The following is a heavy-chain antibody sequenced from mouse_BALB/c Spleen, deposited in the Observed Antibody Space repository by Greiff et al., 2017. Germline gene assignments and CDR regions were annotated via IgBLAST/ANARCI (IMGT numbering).Heavy chain of an antibody. J-gene: IGHJ4*01. CDR2: ISYSGST. CDR1: GYSITSDYA. CDR3: ASLPDYAMDY. Sequence: DVKLQESGPGLVKPSQSLSLTCTVTGYSITSDYAWNWIRQFPGNKLEWMGYISYSGSTSYNPSLKSRISITRDTSKNQFFLQLNSVTTEDTATYYCASLPDYAMDYWGQGTSVTVSS. V-gene: IGHV3-2*02.